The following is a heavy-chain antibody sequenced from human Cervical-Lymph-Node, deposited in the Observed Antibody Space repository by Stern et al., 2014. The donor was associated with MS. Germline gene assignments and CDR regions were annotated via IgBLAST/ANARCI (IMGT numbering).Heavy chain of an antibody. CDR1: GFTFSSYG. Sequence: EKLVQSGGGVVQPGRSLRLSCAASGFTFSSYGIHWVRQTPGKGLEWVAVIWYDGRNKYYADSGEGRFIISRDNSENTAYLQMNSLRVEDTAVYYCAKGDSSSPLEYWGQGTLVTVSS. CDR2: IWYDGRNK. J-gene: IGHJ4*02. V-gene: IGHV3-33*06. CDR3: AKGDSSSPLEY. D-gene: IGHD6-6*01.